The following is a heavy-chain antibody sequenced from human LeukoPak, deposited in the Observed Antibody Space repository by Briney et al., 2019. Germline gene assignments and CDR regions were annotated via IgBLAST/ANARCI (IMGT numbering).Heavy chain of an antibody. CDR1: GGSISSGGYS. CDR2: IYHSGST. CDR3: ARTHITMVRGVISGDNWFDP. Sequence: SETLSLTCAVSGGSISSGGYSWSWIRQPPGKGLEWIGYIYHSGSTYYNPSLKSRVTISVDRSKNQFSLKLSSVTATDTAVYYCARTHITMVRGVISGDNWFDPWGQGTLVTVSS. D-gene: IGHD3-10*01. V-gene: IGHV4-30-2*01. J-gene: IGHJ5*02.